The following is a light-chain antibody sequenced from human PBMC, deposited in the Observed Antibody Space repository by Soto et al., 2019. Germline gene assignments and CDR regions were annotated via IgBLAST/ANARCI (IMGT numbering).Light chain of an antibody. J-gene: IGKJ4*01. V-gene: IGKV3-11*01. Sequence: EIVLTQSPATLSLFPGERATLSCRASQSISTYLAWYQQRSGQAPRLLIFDASSRATGIPARFSGSGSGTDFTLPISSLEPEYFAVYYCQQRSNWITFGGGTKFDIK. CDR2: DAS. CDR1: QSISTY. CDR3: QQRSNWIT.